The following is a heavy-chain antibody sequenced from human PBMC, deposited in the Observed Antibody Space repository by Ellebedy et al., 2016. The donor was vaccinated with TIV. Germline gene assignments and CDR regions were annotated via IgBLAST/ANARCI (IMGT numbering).Heavy chain of an antibody. CDR1: GFTVSSNY. J-gene: IGHJ2*01. CDR2: TYSGGST. D-gene: IGHD3-10*01. Sequence: PGGSLRLSCAASGFTVSSNYMSWVRQAPGKGLEWVAVTYSGGSTYYADSVKGRFTISRHNSKNTLYLQMNSLRAEDTAVYYCARESMVRGVIYLPRYFDLWGRGTLVTVSS. CDR3: ARESMVRGVIYLPRYFDL. V-gene: IGHV3-53*04.